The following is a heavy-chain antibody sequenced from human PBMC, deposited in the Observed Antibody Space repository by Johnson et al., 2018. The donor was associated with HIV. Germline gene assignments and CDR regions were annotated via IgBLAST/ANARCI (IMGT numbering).Heavy chain of an antibody. D-gene: IGHD2-15*01. Sequence: EVQLVESGGGLVQSGGSLRLSCAASGFTFSSYWMHWVRQGPGKGLVWVSRINSDGSSTRYADSVKGRFTISRDNAKNTLYLQMNSLRAEDTAVYYCARSKDCSGGSCPDAFDIWGQGTMLIASS. CDR1: GFTFSSYW. J-gene: IGHJ3*02. CDR3: ARSKDCSGGSCPDAFDI. V-gene: IGHV3-74*02. CDR2: INSDGSST.